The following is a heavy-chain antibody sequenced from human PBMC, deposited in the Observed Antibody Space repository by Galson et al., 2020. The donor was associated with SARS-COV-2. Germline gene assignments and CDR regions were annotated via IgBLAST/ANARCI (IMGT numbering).Heavy chain of an antibody. D-gene: IGHD5-12*01. J-gene: IGHJ3*02. V-gene: IGHV3-21*01. CDR1: GFTFSVYT. CDR2: IISSGTYI. Sequence: KIGESLKISCAASGFTFSVYTMNWVRQAPGKGPEWVSSIISSGTYIYYADSVRGRFTISRGNAKNSLYLQMNSLRAEDTAVYYCARSIIVADSFDIWGQGTMVTV. CDR3: ARSIIVADSFDI.